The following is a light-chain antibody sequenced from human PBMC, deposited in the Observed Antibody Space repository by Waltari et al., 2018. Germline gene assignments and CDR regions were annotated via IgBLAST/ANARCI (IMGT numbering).Light chain of an antibody. J-gene: IGKJ2*01. V-gene: IGKV1-39*01. CDR2: AVS. Sequence: DIQMTQSPSPLSASVGDRVTITCRASQTISRYLNWYQQKAGIAPKLLLYAVSSLQSGVPSRFSGSGSGTDFTLTISSLQPEDFATYYCQQSYTTPQTFGQGTKLEIK. CDR3: QQSYTTPQT. CDR1: QTISRY.